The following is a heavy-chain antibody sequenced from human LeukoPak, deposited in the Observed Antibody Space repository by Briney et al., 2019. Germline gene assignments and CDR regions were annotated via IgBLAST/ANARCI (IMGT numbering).Heavy chain of an antibody. D-gene: IGHD3-22*01. J-gene: IGHJ4*02. CDR3: ARVSANYYDSSGYSRAIFDY. Sequence: ASVKVSCKASGYTFTCYYMHWVRQAPGQGLEWMGRINPNSGGTNYAQKFQGRVTMTRDTSISTAYMELSRLRSDDTAVYYCARVSANYYDSSGYSRAIFDYWGQGTLVTVSS. CDR2: INPNSGGT. CDR1: GYTFTCYY. V-gene: IGHV1-2*06.